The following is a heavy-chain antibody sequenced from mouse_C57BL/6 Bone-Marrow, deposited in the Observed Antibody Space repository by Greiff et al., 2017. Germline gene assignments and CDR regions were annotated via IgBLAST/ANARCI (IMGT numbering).Heavy chain of an antibody. CDR3: AYGSRWYFDV. J-gene: IGHJ1*03. V-gene: IGHV1-4*01. CDR1: GYTFTSYT. Sequence: QVQLQQSGAELARPGASVKMSCKASGYTFTSYTMHWVKQRPGQGLEWIGYINPSSGYTKYNQKFKDKATLTADKSSSTAYMQLSSLTSEDSAVXYCAYGSRWYFDVWGTGTTVTVSS. D-gene: IGHD1-1*01. CDR2: INPSSGYT.